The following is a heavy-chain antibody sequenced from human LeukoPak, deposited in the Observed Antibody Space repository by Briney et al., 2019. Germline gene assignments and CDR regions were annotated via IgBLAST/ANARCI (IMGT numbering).Heavy chain of an antibody. D-gene: IGHD4-17*01. CDR3: ARDLYGTVTLDY. J-gene: IGHJ4*02. V-gene: IGHV3-21*01. CDR2: ISSSSSYR. Sequence: GGSLRLSCAASGFTFSSYSMNWVRQAPGKGLEWVSSISSSSSYRYYADSVKGRFTISRDNAKNSLYLQMNSLRAEDTAVYYCARDLYGTVTLDYWGQGTLVTVSS. CDR1: GFTFSSYS.